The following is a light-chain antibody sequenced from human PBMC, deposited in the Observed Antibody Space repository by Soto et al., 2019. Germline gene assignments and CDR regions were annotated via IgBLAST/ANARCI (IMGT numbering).Light chain of an antibody. CDR2: GAS. CDR1: QGISSY. V-gene: IGKV1-9*01. J-gene: IGKJ2*01. CDR3: QHLNTYPRT. Sequence: DIQLTQSPSFLSASVGDRVTITCRASQGISSYLAWYQQPPGKAPKLLIYGASTLQRGVSSRFSGSGYGPEFTPTISSLQPEDFATYYCQHLNTYPRTYGQGTKLEVK.